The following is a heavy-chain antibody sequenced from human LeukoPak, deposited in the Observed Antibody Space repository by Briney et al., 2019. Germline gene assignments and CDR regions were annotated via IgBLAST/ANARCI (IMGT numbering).Heavy chain of an antibody. CDR3: ARAVAAAGTSIWFDP. CDR2: INPNSGGT. V-gene: IGHV1-2*02. J-gene: IGHJ5*02. CDR1: GYTFTGYY. Sequence: GASVKVSCKASGYTFTGYYMHWVRQAPGQGLEWMGWINPNSGGTNYAQKFQGRVTMTRDTSISTAYMELSGLRSDDTAVYYCARAVAAAGTSIWFDPWGQGTLVTVSS. D-gene: IGHD6-13*01.